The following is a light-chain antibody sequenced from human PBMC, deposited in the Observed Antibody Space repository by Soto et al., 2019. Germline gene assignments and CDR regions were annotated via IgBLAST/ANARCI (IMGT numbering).Light chain of an antibody. Sequence: QSVLTQPPSVTGAPGQRVTISCTGNNSNIGAGSGVNWYQQFPDKAPKLLIYANTHRPSGVPDRFSGSTSATSVSLAITGLQTQDEADYYCQSFDSSLTGLIFGGGTKVTVL. CDR3: QSFDSSLTGLI. J-gene: IGLJ2*01. V-gene: IGLV1-40*01. CDR2: ANT. CDR1: NSNIGAGSG.